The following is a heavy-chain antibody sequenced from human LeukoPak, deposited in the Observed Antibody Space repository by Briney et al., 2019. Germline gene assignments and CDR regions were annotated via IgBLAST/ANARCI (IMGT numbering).Heavy chain of an antibody. Sequence: ASVKVSCKASGYTFTSYSIHWVRQAPGQGLEWMGIINPGGGRPSYPQKFQGRLTMTTETSTSTVYMELSSLRSEDTAVYYCARGPYGGYPFDYWGQGTLVTVSS. D-gene: IGHD5-12*01. CDR1: GYTFTSYS. CDR2: INPGGGRP. CDR3: ARGPYGGYPFDY. J-gene: IGHJ4*02. V-gene: IGHV1-46*01.